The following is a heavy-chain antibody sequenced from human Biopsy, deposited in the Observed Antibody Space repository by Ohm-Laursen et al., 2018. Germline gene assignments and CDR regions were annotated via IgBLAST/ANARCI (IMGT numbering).Heavy chain of an antibody. CDR3: ARGDYFDSNGYFWFDP. Sequence: TLSLTCTVSGVSINGGRYYWNWIRHPPGKGLEWIGNIFYSANTYYNPSLKSRVTISVDTSKNQFSLKLNSVTAADTAVYYCARGDYFDSNGYFWFDPWGQGTLVTVSS. D-gene: IGHD3-22*01. CDR1: GVSINGGRYY. CDR2: IFYSANT. J-gene: IGHJ5*02. V-gene: IGHV4-31*03.